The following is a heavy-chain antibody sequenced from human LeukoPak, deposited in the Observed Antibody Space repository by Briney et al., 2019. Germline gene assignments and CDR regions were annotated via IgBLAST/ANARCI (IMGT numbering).Heavy chain of an antibody. J-gene: IGHJ4*02. D-gene: IGHD2/OR15-2a*01. Sequence: GGSLRLSCAASGFTFSSYWMNWVRQAPGKGLEWVSYISSSSGAILYADSVKGRFTISRDNAKNSLYLQMNSLRAEDTAVYYCARGDYFDDSASPVDYWGQGTLVTVSS. V-gene: IGHV3-48*01. CDR2: ISSSSGAI. CDR3: ARGDYFDDSASPVDY. CDR1: GFTFSSYW.